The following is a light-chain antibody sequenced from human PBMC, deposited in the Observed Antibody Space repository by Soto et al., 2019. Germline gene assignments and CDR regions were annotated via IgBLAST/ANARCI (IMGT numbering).Light chain of an antibody. Sequence: EIVLTQSPGTLSLSPGERATLSCRASQSFSSNYLDGYQQKPGQAPRLLIYGASSRATGIPDRFSGSGSATDVTLTISRLEPEESAIDYCQQYGSWTFGQGTKEEIK. V-gene: IGKV3-20*01. CDR2: GAS. CDR1: QSFSSNY. J-gene: IGKJ1*01. CDR3: QQYGSWT.